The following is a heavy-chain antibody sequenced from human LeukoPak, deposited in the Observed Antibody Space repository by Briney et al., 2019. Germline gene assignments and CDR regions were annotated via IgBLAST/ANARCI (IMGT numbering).Heavy chain of an antibody. J-gene: IGHJ5*02. CDR3: AREVHYDILTGYFTGKWFDP. CDR1: GYTFINHY. Sequence: ASVKVSCKASGYTFINHYIHWVRQAPGQGLEWMGIINPRGGSTNYAQKFQGRVTMTRDTSTSTGYMEMSSLRPDDTAVYYCAREVHYDILTGYFTGKWFDPWGQGTLVTVSS. V-gene: IGHV1-46*01. D-gene: IGHD3-9*01. CDR2: INPRGGST.